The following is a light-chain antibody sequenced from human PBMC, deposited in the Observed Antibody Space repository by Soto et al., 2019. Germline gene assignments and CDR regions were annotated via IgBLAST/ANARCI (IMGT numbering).Light chain of an antibody. Sequence: QSVLTQPASVSGSPGQSITISCTGTSSDVGGYNYVSWYQHHPGKAPKLMIYEVNNRPSGVSNRFSGSKSGNTASLTISGLQAEDEGDYYCTSYTSSSTPVVFGGGTKLTVL. CDR1: SSDVGGYNY. CDR3: TSYTSSSTPVV. CDR2: EVN. J-gene: IGLJ2*01. V-gene: IGLV2-14*01.